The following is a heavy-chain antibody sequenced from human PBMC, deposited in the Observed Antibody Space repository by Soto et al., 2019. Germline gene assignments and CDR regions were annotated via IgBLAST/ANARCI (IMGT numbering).Heavy chain of an antibody. CDR2: ISSSGGST. D-gene: IGHD4-4*01. CDR3: AGGSDYTNYCFEY. Sequence: EVQLLESGGGLVQPGGSLRLSCAASGFTFSSYGMHWVRQTPRKGLEWVSSISSSGGSTYYADSVRGRFTISRDNSKKTRSLHMDSLSAEDTAVYYCAGGSDYTNYCFEYWGQGTLVTVSS. CDR1: GFTFSSYG. J-gene: IGHJ4*02. V-gene: IGHV3-23*01.